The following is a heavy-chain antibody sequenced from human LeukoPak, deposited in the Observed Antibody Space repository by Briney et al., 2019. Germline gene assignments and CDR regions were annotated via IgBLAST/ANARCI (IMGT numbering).Heavy chain of an antibody. CDR3: SGGSRFVDY. D-gene: IGHD3-16*01. CDR2: IYSGGST. V-gene: IGHV3-53*01. J-gene: IGHJ4*02. CDR1: GFTVSSND. Sequence: GGSLRLSCAASGFTVSSNDMSWVRQAPGKGLECISVIYSGGSTDYADSVKGRLTISRDNAKNSLYLQMNSLRAEDTAVYYCSGGSRFVDYWGQGTLVTVSS.